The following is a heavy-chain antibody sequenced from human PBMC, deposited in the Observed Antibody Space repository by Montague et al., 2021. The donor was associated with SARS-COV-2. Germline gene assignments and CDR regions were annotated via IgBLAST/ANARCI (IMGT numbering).Heavy chain of an antibody. Sequence: SDTLSLTCTVSGASVRTYYWSWIRQSAGKKLEWMGRLYTSGSTYXNPSFKGRVTMSLDTSKNLFSLNLSSMTAADTAVYYCARDGADYSFAYYHEMDVRGQGIAVTVSS. CDR1: GASVRTYY. CDR2: LYTSGST. D-gene: IGHD5-12*01. V-gene: IGHV4-4*07. CDR3: ARDGADYSFAYYHEMDV. J-gene: IGHJ6*02.